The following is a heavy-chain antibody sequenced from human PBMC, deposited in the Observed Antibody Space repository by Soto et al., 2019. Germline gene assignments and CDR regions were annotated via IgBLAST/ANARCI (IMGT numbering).Heavy chain of an antibody. D-gene: IGHD3-22*01. CDR3: ARTYYYDSSGLRSYGMDV. J-gene: IGHJ6*02. CDR1: GGSISSYY. Sequence: PSETLSLTCTVSGGSISSYYWSWIRQPAGKGLEWIGRIYTSGSTNYNPSLKSRVTMSVDTSKNQFSLKLSSVTAADTAVYYCARTYYYDSSGLRSYGMDVWGQGTTVTVSS. V-gene: IGHV4-4*07. CDR2: IYTSGST.